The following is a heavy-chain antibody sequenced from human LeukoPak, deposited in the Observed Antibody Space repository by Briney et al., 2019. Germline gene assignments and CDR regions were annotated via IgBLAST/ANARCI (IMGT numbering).Heavy chain of an antibody. D-gene: IGHD3-3*01. J-gene: IGHJ4*02. CDR3: TRELLYHYYEY. CDR2: LYDDGTT. V-gene: IGHV3-53*01. CDR1: GFTVSSHF. Sequence: GGSLRLSCAASGFTVSSHFMSRVRQAPEKGLEWVSVLYDDGTTKYPDSVKGRFTISRDNSKNTLYLQMDSLRTEDTAVYYCTRELLYHYYEYWGRGTLVTVSS.